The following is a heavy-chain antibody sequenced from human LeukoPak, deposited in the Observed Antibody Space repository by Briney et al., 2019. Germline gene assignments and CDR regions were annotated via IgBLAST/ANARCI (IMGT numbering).Heavy chain of an antibody. J-gene: IGHJ4*02. CDR2: IYYSGST. V-gene: IGHV4-59*01. CDR3: ARVRRRRSFDY. D-gene: IGHD3-16*01. Sequence: PSETLSLTCTVSGGSISSYYWSEIRQPPGKGLEWIGYIYYSGSTNYNPSLKSRVTISVDTSKNQFSLKLSSVTAADTAVYYCARVRRRRSFDYWGQGTLVTVSS. CDR1: GGSISSYY.